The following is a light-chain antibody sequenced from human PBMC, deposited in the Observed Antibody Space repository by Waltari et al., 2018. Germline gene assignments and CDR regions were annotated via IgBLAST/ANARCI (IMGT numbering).Light chain of an antibody. J-gene: IGKJ4*01. CDR2: GAS. CDR3: QQYGSSLNPLT. Sequence: EIVLTQSPGTLSLSPGERATLSCRASQSVSSSYLAWYQQKTGQAPRLLIYGASSRATGIPDRFSGSGSGTDFTLTISRLEPEDFAVYYCQQYGSSLNPLTFGGGTKVEIK. V-gene: IGKV3-20*01. CDR1: QSVSSSY.